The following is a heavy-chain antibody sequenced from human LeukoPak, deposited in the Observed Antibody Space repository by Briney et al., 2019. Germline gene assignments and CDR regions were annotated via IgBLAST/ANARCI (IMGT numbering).Heavy chain of an antibody. CDR1: GFTFSDYY. J-gene: IGHJ4*02. Sequence: GGSLRLSCAASGFTFSDYYMSWIRQAPGKGLEWVSYISSSGSTIYYADSVKGRFTISRDNAKNSLYLQMNSLRAEDTAVYYCAREVAYSSGWYVLDYWGQGTLVTVSS. V-gene: IGHV3-11*01. D-gene: IGHD6-19*01. CDR3: AREVAYSSGWYVLDY. CDR2: ISSSGSTI.